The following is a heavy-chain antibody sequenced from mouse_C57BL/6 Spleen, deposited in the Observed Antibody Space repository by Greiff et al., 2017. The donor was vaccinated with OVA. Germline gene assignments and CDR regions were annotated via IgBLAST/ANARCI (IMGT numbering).Heavy chain of an antibody. D-gene: IGHD1-1*01. J-gene: IGHJ2*01. CDR3: ARDQDYYGSSPYYFDD. V-gene: IGHV5-4*01. CDR1: GFTFSSYA. CDR2: ISDGGSYT. Sequence: EVKLVESGGGLVKPGGSLKLSCAASGFTFSSYAMSWVRQTPEKRLEWVATISDGGSYTYYPDNVKGRFTISRDNAKNNLYLQMSHLKSEDTAMYYCARDQDYYGSSPYYFDDWGQGTTLTVSS.